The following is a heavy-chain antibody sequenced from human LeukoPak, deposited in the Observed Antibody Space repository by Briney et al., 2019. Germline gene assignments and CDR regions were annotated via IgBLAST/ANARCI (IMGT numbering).Heavy chain of an antibody. Sequence: SETLSLTCTVSGGSISSYYWSWIRQPAGKGLEWIGRIYTSGSTNYNPSLKGRVTMSVDTSKNQFSLKLSSVTAADTAVYYCAASASSSSNFDYWGQGTLVTVSS. V-gene: IGHV4-4*07. CDR1: GGSISSYY. D-gene: IGHD6-13*01. CDR3: AASASSSSNFDY. CDR2: IYTSGST. J-gene: IGHJ4*02.